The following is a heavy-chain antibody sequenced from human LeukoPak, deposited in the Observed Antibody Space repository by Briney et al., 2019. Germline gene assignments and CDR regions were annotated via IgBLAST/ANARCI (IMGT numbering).Heavy chain of an antibody. CDR2: INHSGST. CDR1: GGSFSGYY. CDR3: ASGPGYDGPP. J-gene: IGHJ5*02. V-gene: IGHV4-34*01. Sequence: KPSETLSLTCAVYGGSFSGYYWSWIRQPPGKGLEWIGEINHSGSTNYNPSLKSRVTISVDTSENQFSLKLSSVTAADTAVYYCASGPGYDGPPWGQGTLVTVSS. D-gene: IGHD3-10*01.